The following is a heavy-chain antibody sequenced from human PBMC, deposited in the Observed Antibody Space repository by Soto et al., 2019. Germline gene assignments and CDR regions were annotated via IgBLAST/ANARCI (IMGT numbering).Heavy chain of an antibody. CDR2: ISRSGDIT. V-gene: IGHV3-23*01. D-gene: IGHD5-12*01. Sequence: EVQVLESGGGLVQPGGSLILSCATSGFTFSNFPMSWGRQAPGKGLEWVSAISRSGDITYYADSVKGRFTISRDNSKNILYLHMNSLRAEETALYYCAKGGHFHYWGQGTLVTVSS. CDR1: GFTFSNFP. J-gene: IGHJ4*02. CDR3: AKGGHFHY.